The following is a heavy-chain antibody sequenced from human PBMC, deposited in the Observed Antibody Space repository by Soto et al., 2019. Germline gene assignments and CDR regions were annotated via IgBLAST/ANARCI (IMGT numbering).Heavy chain of an antibody. CDR3: VTNGALRVGSSSWHINYYGMDV. Sequence: GGSLRLSCAASGFIVSNTYMSWVRQAPGKGLEWVSVIYSDGSTYYADSVKGRFTISRDRSKNTLYLQVNSLRAEDTALYYCVTNGALRVGSSSWHINYYGMDVWGQGTPVTVSS. CDR2: IYSDGST. D-gene: IGHD6-13*01. CDR1: GFIVSNTY. J-gene: IGHJ6*02. V-gene: IGHV3-53*01.